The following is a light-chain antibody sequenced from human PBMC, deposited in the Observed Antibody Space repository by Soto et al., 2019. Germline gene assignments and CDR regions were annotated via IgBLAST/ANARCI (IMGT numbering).Light chain of an antibody. CDR2: DVT. Sequence: QSALTQPPSASGSPGQSVTISCTGASSDVGGYNFVSWYQHHPGKAPRLMIYDVTQRPSGVPDRFSGSKSGNTASLTVSGLQVDDEAYYYCSSYAGSSIPVAFAGATKLTLL. J-gene: IGLJ2*01. V-gene: IGLV2-8*01. CDR3: SSYAGSSIPVA. CDR1: SSDVGGYNF.